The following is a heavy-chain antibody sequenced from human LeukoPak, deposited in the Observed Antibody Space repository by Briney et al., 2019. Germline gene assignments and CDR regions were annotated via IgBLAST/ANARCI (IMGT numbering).Heavy chain of an antibody. D-gene: IGHD3-22*01. CDR1: GYSFTSYW. CDR2: IYPGDSDT. J-gene: IGHJ3*02. CDR3: ARLYYYDSSGYPIKDAFDI. V-gene: IGHV5-51*01. Sequence: GESLKISCKGFGYSFTSYWIGWVRQMPGKGLEWMGIIYPGDSDTRYSPSFQGQVTISADKSISTAYLQWSSLKASDTAMYYCARLYYYDSSGYPIKDAFDIWGQGTMVTVSS.